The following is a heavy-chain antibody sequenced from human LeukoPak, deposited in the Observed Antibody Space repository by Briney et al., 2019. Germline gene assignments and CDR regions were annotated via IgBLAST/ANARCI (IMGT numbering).Heavy chain of an antibody. V-gene: IGHV4-59*01. Sequence: PSETLSLTCTVSGGSISSYYWSWIRQPPGKGLEWIGYIYYSGSTNYNPSLKSRVTISVDTSKNQFSLKLSSVTAADTAVYYCARVPEGWTLGWFDPWGQGTLVTVSS. J-gene: IGHJ5*02. D-gene: IGHD3/OR15-3a*01. CDR1: GGSISSYY. CDR3: ARVPEGWTLGWFDP. CDR2: IYYSGST.